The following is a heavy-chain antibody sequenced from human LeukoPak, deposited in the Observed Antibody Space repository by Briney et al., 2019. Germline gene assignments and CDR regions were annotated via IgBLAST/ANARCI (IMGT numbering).Heavy chain of an antibody. Sequence: SETLSLTCTASGGSISSYYWSWIRQPAGKGLEWIGRIYTSGSTNYNPSLKSRVTMSVDTSKNQFSLKLSSVTAADTAVYYCARDKYYDSSGYAVFDYWGQGTLVTVSS. CDR1: GGSISSYY. CDR2: IYTSGST. V-gene: IGHV4-4*07. J-gene: IGHJ4*02. CDR3: ARDKYYDSSGYAVFDY. D-gene: IGHD3-22*01.